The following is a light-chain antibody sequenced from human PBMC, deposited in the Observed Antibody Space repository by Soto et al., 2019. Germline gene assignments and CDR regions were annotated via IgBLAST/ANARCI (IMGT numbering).Light chain of an antibody. J-gene: IGKJ2*01. Sequence: DIQMTQSPSSLSASVGDRVTITCRASQTISTYLNWYQQKPGKAPRLLIYDASSLLSGVPSMLSDSGSGTDFAPTIASLQPQDFSIYYRQQSDSTPFSFGHGT. CDR2: DAS. V-gene: IGKV1-39*01. CDR1: QTISTY. CDR3: QQSDSTPFS.